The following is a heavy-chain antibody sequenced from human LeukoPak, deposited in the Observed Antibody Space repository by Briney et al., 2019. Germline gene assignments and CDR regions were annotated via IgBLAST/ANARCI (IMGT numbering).Heavy chain of an antibody. CDR1: GFTFSSYW. J-gene: IGHJ4*02. CDR2: INSDGSST. CDR3: AGDSRSSGYLGY. D-gene: IGHD3-22*01. V-gene: IGHV3-74*01. Sequence: GGSLRLSCAASGFTFSSYWMHWVRQAPGKGLVWVSRINSDGSSTSYADSVKGRSTIPRDNAKNSLYLQMSSLRAEDTAVYYCAGDSRSSGYLGYWGQGTLVTVSS.